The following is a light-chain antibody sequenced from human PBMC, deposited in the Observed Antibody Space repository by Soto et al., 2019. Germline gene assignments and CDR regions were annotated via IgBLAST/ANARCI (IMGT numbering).Light chain of an antibody. V-gene: IGKV3-15*01. CDR3: QQYKNWPWT. J-gene: IGKJ1*01. CDR1: QSVSSS. CDR2: GAS. Sequence: EIVLTQSPGTLSLSPGERATLSCRTSQSVSSSLSWYQQKPGQAPSLLIYGASTRATGIPARFSGSGSGTEFTLTISSLQSEDCAVYYCQQYKNWPWTFGQGTKVDI.